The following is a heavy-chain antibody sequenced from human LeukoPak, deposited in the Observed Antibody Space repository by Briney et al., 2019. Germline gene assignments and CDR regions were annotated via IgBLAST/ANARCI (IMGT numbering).Heavy chain of an antibody. V-gene: IGHV4-4*07. CDR3: ARLGGDYVYYYYYGMDV. CDR1: GGSISSYY. Sequence: SETLSLTCTVSGGSISSYYWSWIRQPAGKGLEWIGRIYTSGSTNCNPSLKSRVTMSVDTSKNQFSLKLSSVTAADTAVYYCARLGGDYVYYYYYGMDVWGQGTTVTVSS. D-gene: IGHD4-17*01. CDR2: IYTSGST. J-gene: IGHJ6*02.